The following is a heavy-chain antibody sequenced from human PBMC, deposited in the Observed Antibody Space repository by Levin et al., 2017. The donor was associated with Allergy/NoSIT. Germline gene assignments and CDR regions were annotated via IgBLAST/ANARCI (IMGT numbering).Heavy chain of an antibody. CDR2: IYYSGST. V-gene: IGHV4-59*01. Sequence: PSETLSLTCTVSGGSISSYYWSWIRQPPGKGLEWIGYIYYSGSTNYNPSLKSRVTISVDTSKNQFSLKLSSVTAADTAVYYCARVGFDCSGGSCYSRGFDYWGQGTLVTVSS. CDR3: ARVGFDCSGGSCYSRGFDY. D-gene: IGHD2-15*01. CDR1: GGSISSYY. J-gene: IGHJ4*02.